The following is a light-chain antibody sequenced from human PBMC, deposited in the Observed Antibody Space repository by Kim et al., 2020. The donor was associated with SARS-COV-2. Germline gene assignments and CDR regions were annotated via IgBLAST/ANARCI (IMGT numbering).Light chain of an antibody. J-gene: IGLJ3*02. CDR2: EDE. Sequence: NFMLTQPHSVSESPGKTVTISCTGSSGSIASNYVQWYQQRPGSAPITLIYEDEQRPSGVPDRFSGSIDRSSNSASLTISGLKTEDEADYYCQSYDADSRWVCGGGTQLTVL. CDR1: SGSIASNY. V-gene: IGLV6-57*02. CDR3: QSYDADSRWV.